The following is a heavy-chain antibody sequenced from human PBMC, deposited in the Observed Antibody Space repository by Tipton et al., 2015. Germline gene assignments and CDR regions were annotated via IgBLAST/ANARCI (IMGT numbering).Heavy chain of an antibody. CDR1: GGSISSNDW. D-gene: IGHD6-25*01. CDR2: IYPRGNT. CDR3: ARHPDFITAAGMAYFDY. J-gene: IGHJ4*02. Sequence: TLSLTCAVSGGSISSNDWWSWVRQSPGKGLEWIGEIYPRGNTIYNPSLESRVSISIDESNNQFSLNLRSVTAADTAVYYCARHPDFITAAGMAYFDYWGQGTLVTVSS. V-gene: IGHV4-4*02.